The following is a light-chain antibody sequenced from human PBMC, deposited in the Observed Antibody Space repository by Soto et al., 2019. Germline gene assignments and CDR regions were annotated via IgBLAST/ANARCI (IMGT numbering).Light chain of an antibody. Sequence: QSALTQPASVSRSPGQSITISCTGTRTDVGLYNFVSWYQHHPGSAPKLLIYEVTNRPSGASHRFSGSKSGTTASLTISGLQAEDESYYYCSSYTAANTEVFGTGTKLTVL. J-gene: IGLJ1*01. CDR3: SSYTAANTEV. V-gene: IGLV2-14*01. CDR2: EVT. CDR1: RTDVGLYNF.